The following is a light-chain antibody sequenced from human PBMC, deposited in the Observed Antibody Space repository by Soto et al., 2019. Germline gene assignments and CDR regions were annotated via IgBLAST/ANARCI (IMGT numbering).Light chain of an antibody. CDR2: GAS. Sequence: EIVLTQSPGTLSLSPGERVTLSCRASQSVSSNYLAWYQQKPGQAPRLLIYGASSRATGIPDRFSGSGSGTDFTLTISRLEPEDFAVYYCQQYGSSRWTFGQGTEVEIK. J-gene: IGKJ1*01. CDR1: QSVSSNY. CDR3: QQYGSSRWT. V-gene: IGKV3-20*01.